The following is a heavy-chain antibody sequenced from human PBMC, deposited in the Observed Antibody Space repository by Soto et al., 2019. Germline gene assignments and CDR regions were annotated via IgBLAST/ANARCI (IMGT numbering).Heavy chain of an antibody. CDR2: MSHIGSV. CDR3: ASSLGWYAIDY. CDR1: GVSIGSNYY. J-gene: IGHJ4*02. Sequence: QVLLQESGPGLVQPSGTLSLSCVVSGVSIGSNYYWGWVRQPPGKGLEWIGDMSHIGSVNSTPSRNSRVTISMDKSHNHCSLKLNSVTAADTAVYYCASSLGWYAIDYWGQGSLVIVSS. V-gene: IGHV4-4*02. D-gene: IGHD6-19*01.